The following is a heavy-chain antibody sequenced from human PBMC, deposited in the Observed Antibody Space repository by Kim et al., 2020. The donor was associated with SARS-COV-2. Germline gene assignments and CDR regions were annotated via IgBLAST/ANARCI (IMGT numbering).Heavy chain of an antibody. CDR2: INHSGST. Sequence: SETLSLTCAVYGGSFSGYYWSWIRQPPGKGLEWIGEINHSGSTNYNPSLKSRVTISVDTSKNQFSLKLSSVTAADTAVYYCARGHLPSDARWGYCSGGSCYPVDYWGQGTLVTVSS. D-gene: IGHD2-15*01. CDR3: ARGHLPSDARWGYCSGGSCYPVDY. J-gene: IGHJ4*02. V-gene: IGHV4-34*01. CDR1: GGSFSGYY.